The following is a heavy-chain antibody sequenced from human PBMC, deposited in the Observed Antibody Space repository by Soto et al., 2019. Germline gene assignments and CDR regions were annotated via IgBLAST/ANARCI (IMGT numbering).Heavy chain of an antibody. CDR3: ARDEVVYAIPDYYYYGMDV. V-gene: IGHV3-33*01. CDR1: GFTFSSYG. J-gene: IGHJ6*02. CDR2: IWYDGSNK. Sequence: QVQLVESGGGVVQPGRSLRLSCAASGFTFSSYGMHWVRQAPGKGLEWVAVIWYDGSNKYYADSVKGRFTISRDNSKNTLYLQMNSLRAEDTAVYYCARDEVVYAIPDYYYYGMDVWGQGTTVTVSS. D-gene: IGHD2-8*02.